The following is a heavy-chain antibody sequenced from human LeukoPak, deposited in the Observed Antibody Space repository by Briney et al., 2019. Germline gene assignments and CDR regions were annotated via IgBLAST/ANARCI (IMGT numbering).Heavy chain of an antibody. J-gene: IGHJ6*03. Sequence: SETLSLTCTVSGGSISSYYWSWIRQPAGKGLEWIGSIYYSGSTYYNPSLKSRVTISVDTSKNQFSLKLSSVTAADTAVYYCARAPDYYYYYMDVWGKGTTVTVSS. CDR1: GGSISSYY. V-gene: IGHV4-4*07. CDR2: IYYSGST. CDR3: ARAPDYYYYYMDV.